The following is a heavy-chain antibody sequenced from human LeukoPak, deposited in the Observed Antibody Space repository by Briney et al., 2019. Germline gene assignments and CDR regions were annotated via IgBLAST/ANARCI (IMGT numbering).Heavy chain of an antibody. Sequence: GGSLRLSCAASGFTFDDYGMSWVRQAPGKGLEWVSGINWNGGSTGYADSVKGRFTISRDNAKNSLYLQMNSLRAEDTALYYCARIYCSSTSCYEGDYYYYMDVWGKGTTVTVSS. CDR3: ARIYCSSTSCYEGDYYYYMDV. CDR2: INWNGGST. D-gene: IGHD2-2*01. J-gene: IGHJ6*03. CDR1: GFTFDDYG. V-gene: IGHV3-20*04.